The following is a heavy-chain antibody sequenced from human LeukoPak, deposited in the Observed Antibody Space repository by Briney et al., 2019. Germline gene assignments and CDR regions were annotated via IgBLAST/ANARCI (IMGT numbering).Heavy chain of an antibody. CDR1: GGSIISYY. J-gene: IGHJ1*01. CDR2: IYTSGST. Sequence: ETLSLTCCVAGGSIISYYWSWFRQPAGEGLEGFVRIYTSGSTNYNPSLKSRVTMSVDTSKNHFSLKLSSVTAADTAVYYCARDGGSPAYFQHWGQGTLVTVSS. V-gene: IGHV4-4*07. D-gene: IGHD2-15*01. CDR3: ARDGGSPAYFQH.